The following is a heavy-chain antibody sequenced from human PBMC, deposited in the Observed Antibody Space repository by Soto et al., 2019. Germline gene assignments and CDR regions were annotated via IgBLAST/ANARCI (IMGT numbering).Heavy chain of an antibody. V-gene: IGHV3-73*02. CDR1: GFTLSASA. CDR2: VRTTAYNYAT. D-gene: IGHD3-16*01. Sequence: EVQLVESGGGSVQPAGSLKLSCAVSGFTLSASAMHWVRQTSGVGLEWVGRVRTTAYNYATAYAASVKGRLTISRADSTDTAYLQMTSLKTEDTAVSYCILEGAGLGYWGQGALVNISS. CDR3: ILEGAGLGY. J-gene: IGHJ4*02.